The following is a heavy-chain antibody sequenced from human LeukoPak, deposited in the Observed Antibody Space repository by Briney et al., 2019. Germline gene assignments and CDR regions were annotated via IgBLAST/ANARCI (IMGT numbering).Heavy chain of an antibody. CDR2: ISGSGDST. CDR3: ARVLGYGWFDP. Sequence: QSGGSLRLSCAASGFTFSSYAMTWVRQAPGKGLEWVSAISGSGDSTFYADSVKGRFTTSRDNSKNTLYLQMNGLRAEDTAVYYCARVLGYGWFDPWGQGALVTVSS. V-gene: IGHV3-23*01. J-gene: IGHJ5*02. D-gene: IGHD5-18*01. CDR1: GFTFSSYA.